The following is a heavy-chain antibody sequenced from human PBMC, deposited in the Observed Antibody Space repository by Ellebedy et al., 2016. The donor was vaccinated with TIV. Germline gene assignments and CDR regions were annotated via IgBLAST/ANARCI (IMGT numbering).Heavy chain of an antibody. CDR2: ISHTGSRT. Sequence: GESLKISCAASGFTFNSYAMSWVRQAPGKVLEWVSTISHTGSRTYYANSVEGRFIISRDNSKRTLYLQMNSLRAEDTAVYSCAKGRGGGSDSSAPRYYFDSWGLGTLVTVSS. V-gene: IGHV3-23*01. D-gene: IGHD6-19*01. CDR1: GFTFNSYA. J-gene: IGHJ4*02. CDR3: AKGRGGGSDSSAPRYYFDS.